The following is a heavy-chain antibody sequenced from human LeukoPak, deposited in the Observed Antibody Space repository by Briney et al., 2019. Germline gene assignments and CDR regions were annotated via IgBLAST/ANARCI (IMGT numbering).Heavy chain of an antibody. CDR2: IRSRPNNYAT. V-gene: IGHV3-73*01. Sequence: GGSLRLSCAASGFTFSGSAMHWVRQASGKGLEWVGHIRSRPNNYATAYAASVKGRFTISRDNAKNTLYLQMNSLTAEDTAVYYCARGGSPSDYWGQGTLVTVSS. CDR3: ARGGSPSDY. CDR1: GFTFSGSA. J-gene: IGHJ4*02. D-gene: IGHD3-16*01.